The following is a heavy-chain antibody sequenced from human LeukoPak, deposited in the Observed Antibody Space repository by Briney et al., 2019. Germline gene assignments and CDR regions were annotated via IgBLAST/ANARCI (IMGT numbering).Heavy chain of an antibody. J-gene: IGHJ4*02. V-gene: IGHV3-23*01. Sequence: PGASLRLSCAASGFTFRNYAMSWVRQAPGKGLEWVSAILGSGASTYYADSVKGRFTISRDNSKNTLYLQMNSLRAEDTAVYYCVKWGDYDVLTNCYVPDYWGQGSLVTVSS. CDR2: ILGSGAST. D-gene: IGHD3-9*01. CDR1: GFTFRNYA. CDR3: VKWGDYDVLTNCYVPDY.